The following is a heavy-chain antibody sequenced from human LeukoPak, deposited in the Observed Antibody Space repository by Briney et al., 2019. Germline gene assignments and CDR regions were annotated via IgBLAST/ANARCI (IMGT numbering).Heavy chain of an antibody. CDR3: ARGQFRYYHGSVRRTRVGWFDP. CDR1: GYTFTSYD. D-gene: IGHD3-10*01. V-gene: IGHV1-8*01. Sequence: ASVKVSCKASGYTFTSYDINWVRQATGQGLEWMGWMNPNSGNTGYAQKFQGRVTMTRNTSISTAYMELSSLRSEDTAVYYCARGQFRYYHGSVRRTRVGWFDPWGQGTQDTVSS. CDR2: MNPNSGNT. J-gene: IGHJ5*02.